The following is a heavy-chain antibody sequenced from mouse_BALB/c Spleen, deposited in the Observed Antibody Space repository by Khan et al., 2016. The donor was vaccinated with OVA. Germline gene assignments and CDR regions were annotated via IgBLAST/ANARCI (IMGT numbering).Heavy chain of an antibody. CDR3: ARGVTAATSAWFAY. J-gene: IGHJ3*01. D-gene: IGHD1-2*01. CDR2: ISYCGYT. Sequence: EVQLQESGPGLVKPSQSLSLTCTVTDYSITSDYAWNWIRQFPGNTLEWMGYISYCGYTSYNPSLKSRISITRDTSKNQFFLQLNSVTTEDTATXYCARGVTAATSAWFAYWGQGTLVTVSA. CDR1: DYSITSDYA. V-gene: IGHV3-2*02.